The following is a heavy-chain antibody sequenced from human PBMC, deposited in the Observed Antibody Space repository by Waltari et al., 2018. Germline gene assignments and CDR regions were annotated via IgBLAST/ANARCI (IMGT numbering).Heavy chain of an antibody. V-gene: IGHV3-48*04. CDR2: ISSSGSTL. CDR1: GFTFCSYS. D-gene: IGHD4-17*01. J-gene: IGHJ5*02. CDR3: ARDWGGGDYVFDP. Sequence: EVQLVESGGGVVQPGGSLGLSCAASGFTFCSYSMNWVRQAPGKGLQWVSFISSSGSTLYYAGSVKGQLTICRDNAKNSRYLQMNILGADDTAVYYCARDWGGGDYVFDPWGQGTLVTVSS.